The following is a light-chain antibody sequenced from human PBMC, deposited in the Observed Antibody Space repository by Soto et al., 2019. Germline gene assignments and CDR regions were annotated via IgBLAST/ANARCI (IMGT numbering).Light chain of an antibody. CDR1: NSNIGAGFG. V-gene: IGLV1-40*01. Sequence: QSVLTQPPSVSGAPGQRVTISCTGSNSNIGAGFGVQWYQQFPRTAPRLLIYSNTNRPSGVPGRFSASKSGTSASLAITGLRAEDEADYYCQSFDINVLALIFGVGTKVTVL. J-gene: IGLJ2*01. CDR2: SNT. CDR3: QSFDINVLALI.